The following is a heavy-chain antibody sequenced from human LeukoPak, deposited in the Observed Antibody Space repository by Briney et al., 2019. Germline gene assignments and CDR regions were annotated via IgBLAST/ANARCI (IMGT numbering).Heavy chain of an antibody. CDR3: AKSAGARWGHADY. Sequence: PGGPMRLSCAASGFTFSSYGMHWVRQAPGKLLEWGSFIRYVGSNKYYPATVKGRFNISRDNSTTTLYLQMNSLRAEDTAVYYCAKSAGARWGHADYWGQGTLVTVSS. CDR2: IRYVGSNK. D-gene: IGHD3-16*01. J-gene: IGHJ4*02. V-gene: IGHV3-30*02. CDR1: GFTFSSYG.